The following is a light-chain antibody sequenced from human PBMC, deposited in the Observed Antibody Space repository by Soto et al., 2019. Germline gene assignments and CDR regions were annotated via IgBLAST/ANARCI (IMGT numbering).Light chain of an antibody. V-gene: IGLV2-18*02. CDR2: EVS. CDR1: SSDVGSYNR. CDR3: SSFTSSNTWV. J-gene: IGLJ3*02. Sequence: QSVLTQPPSVSGSPGQSVTISCTGTSSDVGSYNRVSWYQQPPGTAPKLMIYEVSNRPSGVPDRFFGSKSGNTASLTISGLQAEDEADYSCSSFTSSNTWVFGGGTKLTVL.